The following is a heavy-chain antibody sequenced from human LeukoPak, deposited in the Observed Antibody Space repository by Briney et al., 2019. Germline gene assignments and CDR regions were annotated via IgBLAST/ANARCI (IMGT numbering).Heavy chain of an antibody. V-gene: IGHV4-38-2*01. CDR2: IYHSGST. CDR3: ARQTVTMIVVVMDFDY. D-gene: IGHD3-22*01. J-gene: IGHJ4*02. CDR1: GYSISSGYY. Sequence: PSETLSLTCAVSGYSISSGYYWGWIRQPPGKGLEWIGSIYHSGSTYHNPSLKSRVTISVDTSKNQFSLKLSSVTAADTAVYYCARQTVTMIVVVMDFDYWGQGTLVTVSS.